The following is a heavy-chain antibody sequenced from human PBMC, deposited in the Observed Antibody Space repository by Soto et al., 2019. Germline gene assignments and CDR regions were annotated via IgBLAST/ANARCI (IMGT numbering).Heavy chain of an antibody. V-gene: IGHV4-59*01. D-gene: IGHD3-9*01. Sequence: QVQLQESGPGLVKPSETLSLTCTVSGGSISSYYWSWIRQPPGKGLEWIGCMYYSGSTNYNPSLKSRVTISVDTSKNQFSLQLSSVTAADTAVYYCARGSYDILTGYYPGPSDYWGQGTLVTVSS. CDR2: MYYSGST. CDR3: ARGSYDILTGYYPGPSDY. CDR1: GGSISSYY. J-gene: IGHJ4*02.